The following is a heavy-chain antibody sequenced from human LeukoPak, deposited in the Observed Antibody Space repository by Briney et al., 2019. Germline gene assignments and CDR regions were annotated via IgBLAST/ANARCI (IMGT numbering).Heavy chain of an antibody. Sequence: GGSLRLSCAASGFTVSSNYMSWVRQAPGKGLEWVSVIYSGGSTYYADSVKGRFTISRDISKNTLYLQMNSLRAEDTAVYYCARVPYGYFDYWGQGTLVTVSS. CDR1: GFTVSSNY. J-gene: IGHJ4*02. D-gene: IGHD3-10*01. V-gene: IGHV3-66*01. CDR2: IYSGGST. CDR3: ARVPYGYFDY.